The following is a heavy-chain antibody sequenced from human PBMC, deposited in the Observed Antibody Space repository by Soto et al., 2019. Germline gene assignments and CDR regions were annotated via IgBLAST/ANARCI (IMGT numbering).Heavy chain of an antibody. CDR1: GYTFTSYG. CDR3: ASASITMIRGVTYYYYGVDV. CDR2: ISGYNGNT. D-gene: IGHD3-10*01. Sequence: APVKVSCKASGYTFTSYGISWVRQAPGQGLEWMGLISGYNGNTNYAQKSQGRVTMTTDTSTNTAYMEVRSLRSDDTAVYYCASASITMIRGVTYYYYGVDVWGQGTTVTVSS. J-gene: IGHJ6*02. V-gene: IGHV1-18*04.